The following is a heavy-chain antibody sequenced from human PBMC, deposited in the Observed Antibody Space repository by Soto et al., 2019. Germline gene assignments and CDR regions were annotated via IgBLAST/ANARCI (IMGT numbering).Heavy chain of an antibody. Sequence: PGESLKISCKGSGYNFATYWIGWVRQMPGKGLEWMGIIYPGDSETRYSPSFQGQVTISADKSISTAYLQWASLEASDTAMYYCERNYYYSADYYYVGDYWGQGTLVTVSS. CDR3: ERNYYYSADYYYVGDY. J-gene: IGHJ4*02. CDR2: IYPGDSET. CDR1: GYNFATYW. V-gene: IGHV5-51*01. D-gene: IGHD3-22*01.